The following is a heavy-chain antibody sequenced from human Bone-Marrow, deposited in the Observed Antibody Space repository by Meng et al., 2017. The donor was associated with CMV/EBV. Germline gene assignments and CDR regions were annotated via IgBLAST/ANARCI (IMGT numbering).Heavy chain of an antibody. J-gene: IGHJ5*02. Sequence: QVLPVKSGAEVKKPGSSVKVSCKASGGTFSSYAISWVRQAPGQGLEWMGGIIPIFGTANYAQKFQGRVTITADESTSTAYMELSRLRSDDTAVYYCAREGVVAADNWFDPWGQGTLVTVSS. CDR2: IIPIFGTA. CDR1: GGTFSSYA. D-gene: IGHD2-15*01. V-gene: IGHV1-69*12. CDR3: AREGVVAADNWFDP.